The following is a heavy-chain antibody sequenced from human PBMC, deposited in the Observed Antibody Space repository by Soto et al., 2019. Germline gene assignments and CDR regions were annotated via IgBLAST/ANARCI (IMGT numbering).Heavy chain of an antibody. CDR2: ISYDGSNK. CDR3: AGYPRKVCSSTSCYTVYYYGMDV. V-gene: IGHV3-30*03. Sequence: GGSLRLSCAASGFTFSSYGMHWVRQAPGKGLEWVAVISYDGSNKYYADSVKGRFTISRDNSKNTLYLQMNSLRAEDTAVYYCAGYPRKVCSSTSCYTVYYYGMDVWGQGTTVTVSS. J-gene: IGHJ6*02. D-gene: IGHD2-2*02. CDR1: GFTFSSYG.